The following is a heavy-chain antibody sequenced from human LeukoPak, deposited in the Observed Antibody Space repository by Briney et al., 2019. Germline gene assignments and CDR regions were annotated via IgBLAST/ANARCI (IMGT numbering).Heavy chain of an antibody. CDR2: DNPDSGGT. CDR3: ARSDVVTADWYFDI. V-gene: IGHV1-2*02. Sequence: GASVKVSCKASGYTFSGYYIHWVRPAPRQSREWVGRDNPDSGGTKYAQKLQGRVTVTRDTSISTAYMELTSLRFDDTAVYYCARSDVVTADWYFDIWGRGTLVTVSS. J-gene: IGHJ2*01. D-gene: IGHD2-21*01. CDR1: GYTFSGYY.